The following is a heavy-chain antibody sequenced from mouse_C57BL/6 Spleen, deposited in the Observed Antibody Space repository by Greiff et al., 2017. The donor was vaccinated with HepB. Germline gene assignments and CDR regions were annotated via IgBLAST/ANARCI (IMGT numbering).Heavy chain of an antibody. V-gene: IGHV5-17*01. J-gene: IGHJ2*01. CDR2: ISSGSSTI. CDR1: GFTFSDYG. Sequence: EVKLEESGGGLVKPGGSLKHSCAASGFTFSDYGMHWVRQAPEKGLEWVAYISSGSSTIYYADTVKGRFTISRDNAKNTLFLQMTSLRSEDTAMYYCARPGAGEDFDYWGQGTTLTVSS. CDR3: ARPGAGEDFDY.